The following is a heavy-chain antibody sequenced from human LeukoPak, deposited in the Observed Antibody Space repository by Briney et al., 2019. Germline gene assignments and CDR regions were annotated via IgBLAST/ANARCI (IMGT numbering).Heavy chain of an antibody. D-gene: IGHD6-6*01. J-gene: IGHJ3*02. Sequence: ASVKVSCKVSGYTLTELSMHWVRQAPGKGLEWMGGFDPEDGETIYAQEFQGRVTMTEDTSTDTAYMELSSLRSEDTAVYYCATESKYSSHPETFDIWGQGTMVTVSS. CDR3: ATESKYSSHPETFDI. V-gene: IGHV1-24*01. CDR1: GYTLTELS. CDR2: FDPEDGET.